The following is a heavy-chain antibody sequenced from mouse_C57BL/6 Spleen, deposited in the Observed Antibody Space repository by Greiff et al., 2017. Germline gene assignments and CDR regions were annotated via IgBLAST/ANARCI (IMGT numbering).Heavy chain of an antibody. Sequence: EVQLQESGGGLVQPGGSLSLSCAASGFTFTDYYMSWVRQPPGKALEWLGFIRNKANGYTTEYSASVKGRFTISRDNSQSILYLQMNALRAEDSATYYCARFYGYDGDYFDYWGQGTTLTVSS. J-gene: IGHJ2*01. CDR2: IRNKANGYTT. V-gene: IGHV7-3*01. CDR3: ARFYGYDGDYFDY. D-gene: IGHD2-2*01. CDR1: GFTFTDYY.